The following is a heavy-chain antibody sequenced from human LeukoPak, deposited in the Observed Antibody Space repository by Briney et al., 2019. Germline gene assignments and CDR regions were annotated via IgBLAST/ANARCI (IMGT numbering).Heavy chain of an antibody. J-gene: IGHJ6*02. CDR1: GVSMGSDPYY. CDR3: ARHADRGNDYRRAMDV. V-gene: IGHV4-39*01. CDR2: ISYSGTT. Sequence: PSETLSLTCTVSGVSMGSDPYYWAWIRQSPGKGLEWIGCISYSGTTYYNPSLKSRVTIAADTSKNHFSLKLSSVTAADTAVYYCARHADRGNDYRRAMDVWDQGTTVTVSS. D-gene: IGHD3-16*01.